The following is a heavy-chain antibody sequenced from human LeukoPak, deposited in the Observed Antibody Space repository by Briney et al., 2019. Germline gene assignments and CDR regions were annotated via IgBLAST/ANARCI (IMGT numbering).Heavy chain of an antibody. D-gene: IGHD3-3*01. V-gene: IGHV4-59*08. CDR1: GGSISSYY. Sequence: SETLSLTCTVSGGSISSYYWSWIRHTPGKGLEWIGDIYYSGSTNYNPSLKSRVTISVDTSKNQFSLKLSSVTAADTAVYYCARVLRYDFWSAYYFDYWGQGTLVTLSS. J-gene: IGHJ4*02. CDR3: ARVLRYDFWSAYYFDY. CDR2: IYYSGST.